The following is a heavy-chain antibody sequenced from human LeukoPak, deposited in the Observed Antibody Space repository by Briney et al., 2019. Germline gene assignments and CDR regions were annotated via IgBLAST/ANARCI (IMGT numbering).Heavy chain of an antibody. J-gene: IGHJ5*02. Sequence: SETLSLTCTVSGGSISSSSYYWGWIRQPPGKGLEWIGSIYYSGSTYYNPSLKSRVTISVDTSKNQFSLKLSSVTAADTAVYYCARDLTMVRGVIDWFDPWGQGTLVTVYS. CDR1: GGSISSSSYY. D-gene: IGHD3-10*01. V-gene: IGHV4-39*07. CDR2: IYYSGST. CDR3: ARDLTMVRGVIDWFDP.